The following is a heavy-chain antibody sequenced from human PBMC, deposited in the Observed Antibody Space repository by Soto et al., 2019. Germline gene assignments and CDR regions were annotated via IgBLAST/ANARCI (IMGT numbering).Heavy chain of an antibody. CDR1: GYTFTSYG. CDR3: ARDLDAGIVVVVAATPSY. CDR2: MSAYNGNT. V-gene: IGHV1-18*01. J-gene: IGHJ4*02. D-gene: IGHD2-15*01. Sequence: GASVKVSCKASGYTFTSYGISWVRQAPGQGLEWMGWMSAYNGNTNYSQKLQGRVTITTDTSASTAYMELSSLRSEDTAVYYCARDLDAGIVVVVAATPSYWGQGTLVTVSS.